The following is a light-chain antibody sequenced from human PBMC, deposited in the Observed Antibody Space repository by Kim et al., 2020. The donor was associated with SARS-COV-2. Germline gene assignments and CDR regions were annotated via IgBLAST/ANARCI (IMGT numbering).Light chain of an antibody. V-gene: IGKV3-15*01. CDR1: QSVGRN. CDR2: GAS. Sequence: SPGESATLSCRASQSVGRNLAWYQQKPGQAPRLVIYGASTRATGVPARFSGSGYGTEFTLTISSLQSEDFAVYYCQQYNNWPPPTFGPGTKVDIK. J-gene: IGKJ3*01. CDR3: QQYNNWPPPT.